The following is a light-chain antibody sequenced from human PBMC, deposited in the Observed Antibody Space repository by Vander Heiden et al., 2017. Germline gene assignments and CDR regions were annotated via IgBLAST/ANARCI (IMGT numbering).Light chain of an antibody. V-gene: IGKV1-39*01. J-gene: IGKJ2*01. CDR3: QQNYSSPLYT. Sequence: DIQMTQSPSSLSASVGDRVTITCLASQSISSYLNWYQQKPGEAPNLLIYAASNLQSGVPSRFSGSGYGTDFTLTISSGQPEDFATYYCQQNYSSPLYTFGPGTKLEIK. CDR2: AAS. CDR1: QSISSY.